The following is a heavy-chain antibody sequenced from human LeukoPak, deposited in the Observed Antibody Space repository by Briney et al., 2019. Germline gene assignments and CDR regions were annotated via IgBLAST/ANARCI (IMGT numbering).Heavy chain of an antibody. J-gene: IGHJ5*02. CDR1: GYSFIGYH. V-gene: IGHV1-2*02. Sequence: ASVKVSCKASGYSFIGYHMHWVRQAPGQGLEWMGWTNPNTGGTKYAQKFQGRVTMTRNTSISTAYMELSSLRSEDTAVYYCARGRGYCSSTSCYRNWFDPWGQGTLVTVS. CDR3: ARGRGYCSSTSCYRNWFDP. D-gene: IGHD2-2*01. CDR2: TNPNTGGT.